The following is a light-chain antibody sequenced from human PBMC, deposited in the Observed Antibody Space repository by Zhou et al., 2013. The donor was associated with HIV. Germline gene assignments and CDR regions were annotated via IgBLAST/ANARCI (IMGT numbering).Light chain of an antibody. CDR1: QSVSNNF. CDR3: QQFGSSPCT. CDR2: GAS. V-gene: IGKV3-20*01. Sequence: EIVLTQSPGTLSLSPGQRATLSCRASQSVSNNFLAWYQQKPGQAPRLLISGASFRASGIPDRFSGSGSGTDFTLTISRLEPEDFAMYYCQQFGSSPCTFGQGTKLEIK. J-gene: IGKJ2*02.